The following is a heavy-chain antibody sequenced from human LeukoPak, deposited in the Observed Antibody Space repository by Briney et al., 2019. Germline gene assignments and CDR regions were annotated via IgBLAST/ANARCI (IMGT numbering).Heavy chain of an antibody. CDR2: ISYDGSNK. J-gene: IGHJ4*02. V-gene: IGHV3-30-3*01. CDR1: GFTFSSYA. Sequence: PGGSLRLSCAASGFTFSSYAMHWVRQAPGKGLEWVAVISYDGSNKYYADSVKGRFTISRDNSKNTLYLQMNSLRAEDTAVYYCARVISSGWYYFDYWGQGTVVTVSS. CDR3: ARVISSGWYYFDY. D-gene: IGHD6-19*01.